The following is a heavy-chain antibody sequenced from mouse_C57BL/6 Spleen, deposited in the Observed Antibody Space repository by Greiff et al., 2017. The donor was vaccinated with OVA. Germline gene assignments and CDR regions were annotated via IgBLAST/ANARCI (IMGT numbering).Heavy chain of an antibody. V-gene: IGHV1-61*01. Sequence: QVQLQQSGAELVRPGSSVKLSCKASGYTFTSYWMDWVKQRPGQGLEWIGNIYPSDSETHYNQKFKDKATLTVDKSSSTAYMQLSSLTSEDSAVYYCATLYYGSSYVPMDYWGQGTSVTVSS. D-gene: IGHD1-1*01. CDR2: IYPSDSET. CDR1: GYTFTSYW. J-gene: IGHJ4*01. CDR3: ATLYYGSSYVPMDY.